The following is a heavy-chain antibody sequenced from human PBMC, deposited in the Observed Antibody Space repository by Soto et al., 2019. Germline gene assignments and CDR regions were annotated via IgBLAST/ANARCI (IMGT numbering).Heavy chain of an antibody. V-gene: IGHV1-18*01. CDR1: GYSFTRYG. CDR2: INAYNGNT. J-gene: IGHJ6*02. D-gene: IGHD3-16*01. Sequence: QVQLVQSGAEVKNPGASVKVSCKASGYSFTRYGIGWARQAPGQGLEWMGWINAYNGNTNYAQHLQGRLTLTTDTATTTAYMELRSLRSNDTAIYYCAMVDVYVTPSPQDVWGQGTTVTVSS. CDR3: AMVDVYVTPSPQDV.